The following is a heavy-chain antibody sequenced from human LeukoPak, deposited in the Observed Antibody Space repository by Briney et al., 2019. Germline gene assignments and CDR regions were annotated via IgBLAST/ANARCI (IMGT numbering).Heavy chain of an antibody. CDR2: IFYSGNT. CDR1: GGSISSHY. CDR3: ARDRGTLTAIDAFDI. D-gene: IGHD1-14*01. V-gene: IGHV4-59*11. J-gene: IGHJ3*02. Sequence: PSETLSLTCTVSGGSISSHYWSWIRQPPGKGLEWIGYIFYSGNTNYNPSLKGRVTISVDTSKNQFSLKLSSVTAADTAVYFCARDRGTLTAIDAFDIWGRGTVVTVSS.